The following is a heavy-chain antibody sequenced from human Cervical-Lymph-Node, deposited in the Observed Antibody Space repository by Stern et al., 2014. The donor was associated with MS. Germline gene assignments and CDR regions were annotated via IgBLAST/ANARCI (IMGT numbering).Heavy chain of an antibody. Sequence: VQLVESGGGVVQPGRSLRLSCAASGFTFRNYAKFWVRQAPGPGQEWAAHISYEGSNTVYADSVTGRFTVSRDNSMPSLYLLMHSLSPADSAVYSCVRGIGWFKEYYFDYWGQGALVTVSS. J-gene: IGHJ4*02. CDR1: GFTFRNYA. CDR3: VRGIGWFKEYYFDY. CDR2: ISYEGSNT. D-gene: IGHD6-19*01. V-gene: IGHV3-30*04.